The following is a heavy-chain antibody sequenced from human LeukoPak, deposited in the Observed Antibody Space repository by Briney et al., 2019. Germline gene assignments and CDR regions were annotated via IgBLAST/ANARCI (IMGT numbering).Heavy chain of an antibody. CDR2: IIPIFGTA. D-gene: IGHD6-13*01. V-gene: IGHV1-69*05. CDR1: GGTFSSYA. Sequence: GASVKVSCKASGGTFSSYAISWVRQAPGQGLEWMGGIIPIFGTANYAQKFQGRVTITTDESTSTAYMELSSLRSEDTAVYYCASGNVATPGTPWGQGTLVIVSS. J-gene: IGHJ5*02. CDR3: ASGNVATPGTP.